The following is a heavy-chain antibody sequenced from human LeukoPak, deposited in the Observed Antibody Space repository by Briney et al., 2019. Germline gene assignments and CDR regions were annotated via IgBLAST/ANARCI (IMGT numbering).Heavy chain of an antibody. Sequence: SETLSLTCTVSGYSISSGYYWGWIRQPPGKGLEWIGYIYYSGSTNYNPSLKSRVTISLDTSKNQFSLKLRSVTAADTAVYYCARGGSNWFDPWGQGAPVTVSS. J-gene: IGHJ5*02. D-gene: IGHD1-26*01. CDR3: ARGGSNWFDP. CDR1: GYSISSGYY. CDR2: IYYSGST. V-gene: IGHV4-61*01.